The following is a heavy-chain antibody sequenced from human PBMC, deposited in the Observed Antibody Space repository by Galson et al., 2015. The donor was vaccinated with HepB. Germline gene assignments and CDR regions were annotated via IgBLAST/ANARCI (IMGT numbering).Heavy chain of an antibody. CDR2: IYDGGST. CDR1: GDSISHNY. Sequence: LSLTCTVSGDSISHNYWAWIRQPPGKGLEWIGYIYDGGSTNYNPSLKSRVTILADTSSNQFSLRLTSVTAADTAVYYCAGYCSGASCSFDPWGQGTLVTVSS. V-gene: IGHV4-59*01. J-gene: IGHJ5*02. CDR3: AGYCSGASCSFDP. D-gene: IGHD2-15*01.